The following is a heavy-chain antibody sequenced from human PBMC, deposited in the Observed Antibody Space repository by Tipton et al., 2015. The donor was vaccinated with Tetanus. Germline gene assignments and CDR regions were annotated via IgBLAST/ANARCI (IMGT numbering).Heavy chain of an antibody. V-gene: IGHV4-34*01. CDR2: INHSGRT. CDR1: GGSFGVHY. Sequence: TLSLTCAVYGGSFGVHYWSWIRQPPGKGLEWIGEINHSGRTNYNPSLKSRVTISIDTSKNQFSLRLSSVTAADPAVYYCAPNDADAPWGQGTLVTVSS. J-gene: IGHJ5*02. CDR3: APNDADAP. D-gene: IGHD2-8*01.